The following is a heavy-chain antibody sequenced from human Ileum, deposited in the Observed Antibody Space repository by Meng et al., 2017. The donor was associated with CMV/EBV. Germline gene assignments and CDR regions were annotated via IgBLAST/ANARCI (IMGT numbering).Heavy chain of an antibody. CDR2: INSDGSSI. CDR3: ARDDFTTSSYDF. D-gene: IGHD3/OR15-3a*01. Sequence: GGSLRLSCAASGFNFRTSWIHWVRQAPGKGLVWVSRINSDGSSISYADFVKGRFTISRDNARNTVFLQLNSVTADDTALYYCARDDFTTSSYDFWGQGTRVTGSS. CDR1: GFNFRTSW. J-gene: IGHJ4*02. V-gene: IGHV3-74*01.